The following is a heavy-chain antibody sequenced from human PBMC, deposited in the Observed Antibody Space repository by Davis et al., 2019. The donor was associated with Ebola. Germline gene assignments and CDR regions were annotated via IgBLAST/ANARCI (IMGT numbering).Heavy chain of an antibody. J-gene: IGHJ6*02. CDR2: IIPIFGTA. CDR1: GGTFSSYA. Sequence: AASVKVSCKASGGTFSSYAISWVRQAPGQGLEWMGGIIPIFGTANYAQKFQGRLTITADKSSSTGYMEMTSLRSEDTAVYYCARFRSYGDYEDHYGMDVWGQGTTVTVSS. V-gene: IGHV1-69*06. CDR3: ARFRSYGDYEDHYGMDV. D-gene: IGHD4-17*01.